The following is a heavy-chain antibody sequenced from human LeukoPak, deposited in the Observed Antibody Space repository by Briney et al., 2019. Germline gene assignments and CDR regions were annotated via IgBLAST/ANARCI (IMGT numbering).Heavy chain of an antibody. Sequence: ASVKVSCKASGYTFTGYYMHWVRQAPGQGLEWMGRINPNSGGSDYAQKFQGRVTMTRDTSISTAYMELISLRSDDTAVYYCARGLAVGTYGLGFWGQGTLVTVSS. CDR2: INPNSGGS. CDR3: ARGLAVGTYGLGF. J-gene: IGHJ4*02. V-gene: IGHV1-2*06. CDR1: GYTFTGYY. D-gene: IGHD1/OR15-1a*01.